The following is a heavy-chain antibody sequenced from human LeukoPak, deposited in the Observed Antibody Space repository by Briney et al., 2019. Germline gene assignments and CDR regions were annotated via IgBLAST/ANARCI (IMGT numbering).Heavy chain of an antibody. V-gene: IGHV3-48*02. D-gene: IGHD3-10*01. J-gene: IGHJ3*02. CDR2: IGANSAI. Sequence: PGRSLRLSCAASGFTFSTYSMNWVRQAPGKGLEWVSYIGANSAIFHADSVKGRFTISRDNAKNSLSLQMNSLRDDDTALYYCAREGYYGAFDIWGQGTMVTVSS. CDR1: GFTFSTYS. CDR3: AREGYYGAFDI.